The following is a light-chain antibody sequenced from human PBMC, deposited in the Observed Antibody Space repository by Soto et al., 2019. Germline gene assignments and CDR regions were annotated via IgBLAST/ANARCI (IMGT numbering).Light chain of an antibody. CDR3: QQYNKWPLT. CDR1: QSVSSN. V-gene: IGKV3-15*01. Sequence: EIVMTQSPATLSVSPGERATLSCRASQSVSSNLAWYQQKPGQAPRLLIYGASTRATGIPVRFSGSGSGTEFTLTISSLQSEDFAVSYCQQYNKWPLTFGQGTKVEIK. CDR2: GAS. J-gene: IGKJ1*01.